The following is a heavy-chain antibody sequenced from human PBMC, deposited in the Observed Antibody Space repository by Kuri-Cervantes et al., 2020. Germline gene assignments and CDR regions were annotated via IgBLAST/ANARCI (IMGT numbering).Heavy chain of an antibody. CDR3: ARVRWEPPYYYGMDV. J-gene: IGHJ6*02. D-gene: IGHD1-26*01. V-gene: IGHV3-30*07. CDR2: LCDGSYK. Sequence: LCDGSYKHNADAVKGRFAISRDNSKNTLYLQMNSLRAEDTAVYYCARVRWEPPYYYGMDVWGQGTTVTVSS.